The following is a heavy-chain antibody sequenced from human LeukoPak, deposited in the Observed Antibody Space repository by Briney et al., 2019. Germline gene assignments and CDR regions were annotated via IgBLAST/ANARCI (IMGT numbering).Heavy chain of an antibody. D-gene: IGHD3-10*01. CDR2: INHSGST. CDR1: GGSFSGYY. CDR3: VRGSYYYGSGTSPRYYYGMDV. V-gene: IGHV4-34*01. J-gene: IGHJ6*02. Sequence: PSETLSLTCAVYGGSFSGYYWSWIRQPPGKGLEWIGEINHSGSTNYNPSLKSRVTISVDTSKNQFSLKLSSVTAADTAVYYCVRGSYYYGSGTSPRYYYGMDVWGQGTTVTVSS.